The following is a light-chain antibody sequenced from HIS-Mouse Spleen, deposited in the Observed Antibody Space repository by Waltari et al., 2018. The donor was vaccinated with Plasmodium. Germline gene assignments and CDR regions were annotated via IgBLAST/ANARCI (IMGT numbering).Light chain of an antibody. Sequence: DIVMTQSPDSLAVSLGERATINCKSSQSVLYSSNNKNYLAWYQQKPGQPPKLLIYWASTRESGVPDRFSGSGSGTYFTLTISSLQAEDVAVYYCQQYYSTALTFGGGTKVEIK. V-gene: IGKV4-1*01. CDR3: QQYYSTALT. CDR1: QSVLYSSNNKNY. CDR2: WAS. J-gene: IGKJ4*01.